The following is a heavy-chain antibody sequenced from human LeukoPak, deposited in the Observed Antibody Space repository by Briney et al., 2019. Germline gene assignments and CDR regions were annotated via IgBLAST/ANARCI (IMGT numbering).Heavy chain of an antibody. CDR1: GFTFGDYA. CDR3: TRALPMVRGVIINAY. CDR2: IRSKAYGGTT. Sequence: GGSLRLSCTASGFTFGDYAMSWVRRAPGKGLEWVGFIRSKAYGGTTEYAASVKGRFTISRDDSKSIAYLQMNSLKTEDTAVYYCTRALPMVRGVIINAYWGQGTLVTVSS. V-gene: IGHV3-49*04. D-gene: IGHD3-10*01. J-gene: IGHJ4*02.